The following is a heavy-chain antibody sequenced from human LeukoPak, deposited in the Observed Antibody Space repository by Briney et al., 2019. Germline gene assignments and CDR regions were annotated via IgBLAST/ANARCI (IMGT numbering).Heavy chain of an antibody. J-gene: IGHJ3*02. CDR2: INPSGGST. D-gene: IGHD2-2*01. CDR1: GGTFSSYA. CDR3: ARGRVGDAFDI. Sequence: GSSVKVSCKASGGTFSSYAISWVRQAPGQGLEWMGIINPSGGSTSYAQKFQGRVTITADESTSTAYMELSSLRSEDTAVYYCARGRVGDAFDIWGQGTMVTVSS. V-gene: IGHV1-69*11.